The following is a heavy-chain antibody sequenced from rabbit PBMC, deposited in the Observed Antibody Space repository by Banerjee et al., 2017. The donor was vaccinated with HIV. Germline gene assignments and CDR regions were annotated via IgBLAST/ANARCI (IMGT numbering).Heavy chain of an antibody. Sequence: QEQLEESGGGLVKPEGSLTLTCKASGFDLSSSYYMCWVRQAPGKGLEWIGCIYAGDGTTYYATWVNGRFSISKTSSTTVTLQMTSLTAADTATYFCARSPKYGGSAYSYFSLWGPGTLVTVS. D-gene: IGHD4-2*01. J-gene: IGHJ4*01. V-gene: IGHV1S45*01. CDR2: IYAGDGTT. CDR3: ARSPKYGGSAYSYFSL. CDR1: GFDLSSSYY.